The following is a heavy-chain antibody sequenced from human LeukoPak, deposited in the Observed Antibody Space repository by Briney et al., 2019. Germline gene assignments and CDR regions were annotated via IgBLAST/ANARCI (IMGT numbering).Heavy chain of an antibody. V-gene: IGHV4-59*01. J-gene: IGHJ4*02. CDR2: IYYSGST. Sequence: PGGSLRLSCAASGFTFSSYAMSWVRQPPGKGLEWIGYIYYSGSTNYNPSLKSRVTISVDTSKNQFSLKLSSVTAADTAVYYCARALAAAGTHFDYWGQGTLVTVSS. CDR3: ARALAAAGTHFDY. CDR1: GFTFSSYA. D-gene: IGHD6-13*01.